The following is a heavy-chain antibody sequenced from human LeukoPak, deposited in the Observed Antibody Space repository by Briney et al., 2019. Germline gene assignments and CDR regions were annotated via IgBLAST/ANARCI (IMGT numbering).Heavy chain of an antibody. CDR3: AILGGIAAAGPGDDY. CDR1: GGSFSGYY. Sequence: PSETLSLTCAVYGGSFSGYYWSWIRQPPGKGLEWIGEINHSGSTNYNPSLKSRVTISVDTSKNQFSLKLSSVTAADTAVYYCAILGGIAAAGPGDDYWGQGTLVTVSS. D-gene: IGHD6-13*01. V-gene: IGHV4-34*01. CDR2: INHSGST. J-gene: IGHJ4*02.